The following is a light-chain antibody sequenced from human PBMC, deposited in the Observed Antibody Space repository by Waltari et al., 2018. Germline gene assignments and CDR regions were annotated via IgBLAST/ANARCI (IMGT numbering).Light chain of an antibody. J-gene: IGKJ2*01. V-gene: IGKV3-11*01. Sequence: EIVLTQSPATLSLSPGQRATLSCRASQSINNFLAWYQQKPGQPPRLLIADASSRATGIPARFSGSGSATDFTLTISRLEPEDFAIYYCQLRDNWPPYTFGQGTKLEIK. CDR1: QSINNF. CDR3: QLRDNWPPYT. CDR2: DAS.